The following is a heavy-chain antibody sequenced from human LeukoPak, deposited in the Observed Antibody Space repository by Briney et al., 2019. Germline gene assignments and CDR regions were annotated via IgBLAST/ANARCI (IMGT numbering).Heavy chain of an antibody. CDR3: ARDGDYLDYFSG. CDR1: GGSISSSSYY. V-gene: IGHV4-39*07. CDR2: IYCSGST. J-gene: IGHJ4*02. Sequence: SETLSLTCTVSGGSISSSSYYWGWIRQPPGKGLEWIGSIYCSGSTYYNPSLKSRVTISVDTSKNQFSLKLSSVTAADTAVYYCARDGDYLDYFSGWGQGTLVTVSS. D-gene: IGHD5-12*01.